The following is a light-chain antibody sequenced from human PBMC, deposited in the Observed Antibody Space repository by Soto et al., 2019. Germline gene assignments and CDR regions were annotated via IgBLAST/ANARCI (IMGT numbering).Light chain of an antibody. Sequence: QSALTQPPSASGSPGQSVTISCTGTSSDVGGYNYVSWYQQHPGKAPKLMIYDVSKRPSGVPDRFSGSKSGSTASLTVSGLQAEYEADYYCSSYAGNNNGVFGTGTKLTVL. V-gene: IGLV2-8*01. CDR3: SSYAGNNNGV. CDR1: SSDVGGYNY. CDR2: DVS. J-gene: IGLJ1*01.